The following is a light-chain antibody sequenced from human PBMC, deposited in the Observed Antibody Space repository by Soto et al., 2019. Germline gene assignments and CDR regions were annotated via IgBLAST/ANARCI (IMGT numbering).Light chain of an antibody. J-gene: IGKJ4*01. CDR2: GAS. Sequence: DIQMTQSPSSLSASVGDIVTITCRASQSISSFLNWYQQRPGKAPNLLIYGASSLQSGVSSRFIGSRSGTEFTLTISSLQPEDFAVYYFQQSYIAPLPFGGGTTGEIK. V-gene: IGKV1-39*01. CDR1: QSISSF. CDR3: QQSYIAPLP.